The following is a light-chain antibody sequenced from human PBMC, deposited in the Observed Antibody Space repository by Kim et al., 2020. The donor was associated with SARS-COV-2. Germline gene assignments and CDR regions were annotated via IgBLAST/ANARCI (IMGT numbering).Light chain of an antibody. CDR3: CSYAGIYTYV. J-gene: IGLJ1*01. CDR2: DVS. Sequence: GQSVTISFTGTRSDVGNYNYVSWYQQHPGKAPKLIIYDVSKRPSGVPDRFSGSKSGNTASLIISGLQAEDEADYYCCSYAGIYTYVFGTGTKVTVL. CDR1: RSDVGNYNY. V-gene: IGLV2-11*01.